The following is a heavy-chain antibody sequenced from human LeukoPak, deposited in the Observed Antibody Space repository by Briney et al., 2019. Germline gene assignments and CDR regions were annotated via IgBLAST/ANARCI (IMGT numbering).Heavy chain of an antibody. CDR3: TTDHNADYGDYVGAFDI. Sequence: PGGSLRLSCAASGFTFSNAWMSWVRQAPGKGLEWVGRIKSKTDGGTTDYAAPVKGRFTISRDDSKNTLYLQMNSLKTEDTAVYYCTTDHNADYGDYVGAFDIWGQGTMVTVSS. J-gene: IGHJ3*02. CDR2: IKSKTDGGTT. V-gene: IGHV3-15*01. CDR1: GFTFSNAW. D-gene: IGHD4-17*01.